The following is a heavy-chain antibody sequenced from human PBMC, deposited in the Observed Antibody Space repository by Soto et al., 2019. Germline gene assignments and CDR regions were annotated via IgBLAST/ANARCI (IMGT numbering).Heavy chain of an antibody. CDR1: GDTFTDYY. D-gene: IGHD5-12*01. CDR3: VRESGGATATLDYYYFYMDV. CDR2: INPNSGVT. J-gene: IGHJ6*03. V-gene: IGHV1-2*04. Sequence: QVQLVQSGAEVKKPGASVTVSCRSSGDTFTDYYMHWVRQAPGQGLEWMGWINPNSGVTKYAQKFQGWVTMTRDTSIRTVYMQLGRLRSDDTAVYYCVRESGGATATLDYYYFYMDVWGTGTTVTVSS.